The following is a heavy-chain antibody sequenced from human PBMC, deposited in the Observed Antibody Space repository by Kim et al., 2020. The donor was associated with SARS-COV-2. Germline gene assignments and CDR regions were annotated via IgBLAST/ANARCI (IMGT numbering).Heavy chain of an antibody. CDR2: AFDSGIT. V-gene: IGHV4-34*12. CDR1: GGPFSGYY. D-gene: IGHD2-2*01. Sequence: SETLSLTCAVSGGPFSGYYWSWIRQPPGGGLEWIGEAFDSGITKYNPSLKSRLTISVDTSKNMFPLKLSSVTAADTATYYCARHMRRAFDIWGQGTIVTVSS. J-gene: IGHJ3*02. CDR3: ARHMRRAFDI.